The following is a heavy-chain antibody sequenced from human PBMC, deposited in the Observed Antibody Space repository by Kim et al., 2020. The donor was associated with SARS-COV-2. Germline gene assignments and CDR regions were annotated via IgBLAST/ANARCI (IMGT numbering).Heavy chain of an antibody. J-gene: IGHJ5*02. CDR3: ARHIKGITIFGVVTDWFEP. V-gene: IGHV4-39*01. CDR2: IYYSGST. Sequence: SETLSLTCTVSGGSISSSSYYWGWIRQPPGKGLEWIGSIYYSGSTYYNPSLKSRVTISIDTSKNQFSLKLSSVTAAETAVYYCARHIKGITIFGVVTDWFEPWGQGTLVTVSS. D-gene: IGHD3-3*01. CDR1: GGSISSSSYY.